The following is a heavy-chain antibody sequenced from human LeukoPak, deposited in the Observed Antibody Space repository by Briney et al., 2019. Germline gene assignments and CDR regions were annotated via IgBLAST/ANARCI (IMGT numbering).Heavy chain of an antibody. CDR1: GFTFGDYA. Sequence: GGSLRLSCTASGFTFGDYAMSWVRRAPGKGLEWVGFIRSKAYGGTTEYAASVKGRFAISRDDSKSVAYLQMTSLKTEDTAVYYCTVGGSYYNYWGQGTLVTVSS. CDR3: TVGGSYYNY. D-gene: IGHD1-26*01. CDR2: IRSKAYGGTT. V-gene: IGHV3-49*04. J-gene: IGHJ4*02.